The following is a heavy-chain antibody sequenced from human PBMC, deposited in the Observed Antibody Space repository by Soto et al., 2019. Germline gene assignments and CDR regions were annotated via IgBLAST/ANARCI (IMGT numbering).Heavy chain of an antibody. CDR1: GFSLSDADVG. Sequence: QVTLKESGPVLVKPTETLTLTCTVSGFSLSDADVGVAWIRQPPGKALEWLAHILSNDGEVFSSSLRTRLTISKDTSRSQVVLTMSNMEPVDTATYYCARIRGYCSGGSCYFYYFAMDVWGQGTTVTVS. CDR2: ILSNDGE. J-gene: IGHJ6*02. D-gene: IGHD2-15*01. CDR3: ARIRGYCSGGSCYFYYFAMDV. V-gene: IGHV2-26*01.